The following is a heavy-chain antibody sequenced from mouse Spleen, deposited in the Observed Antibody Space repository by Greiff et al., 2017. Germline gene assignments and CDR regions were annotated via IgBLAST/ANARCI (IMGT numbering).Heavy chain of an antibody. CDR2: IDPSDSYT. Sequence: QVQLQQPGAELVMPGASVKLSCKASGYTFTSYWMHWVKQRPGQGLEWIGEIDPSDSYTNYNQKFKGKATLTVDKSSSTAYMQLSSLTSEDSAVYYCARSRTTVVEGYWGQGTTLTVSS. V-gene: IGHV1-69*01. CDR3: ARSRTTVVEGY. CDR1: GYTFTSYW. D-gene: IGHD1-1*01. J-gene: IGHJ2*01.